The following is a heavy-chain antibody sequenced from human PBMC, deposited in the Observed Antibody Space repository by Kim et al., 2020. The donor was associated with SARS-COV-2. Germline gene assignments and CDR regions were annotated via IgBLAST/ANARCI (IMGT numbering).Heavy chain of an antibody. D-gene: IGHD6-13*01. J-gene: IGHJ4*02. CDR1: EYTLTEIS. V-gene: IGHV1-24*01. CDR2: SDPEDDET. CDR3: ATPGIPIAGSLYYFDY. Sequence: ASVKVSCKVSEYTLTEISIHWVRQAPGKGLEWMGGSDPEDDETIYAQKFQGRVTMTEDPSTNTAYMELSSLRSEDTTKYYCATPGIPIAGSLYYFDYWGQGTLVTVSS.